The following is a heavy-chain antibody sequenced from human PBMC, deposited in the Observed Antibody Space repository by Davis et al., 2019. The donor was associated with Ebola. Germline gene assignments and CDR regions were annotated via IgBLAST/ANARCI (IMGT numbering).Heavy chain of an antibody. D-gene: IGHD3-3*01. Sequence: GGSLRLSCAASGFTFSSYSMNWVRQAPGKGLEWVSSISSSSSYIYYADSVKGRFTISRDNAKNSLHLQMNSLRAEDTAVYYCARDWLWSGYYPYGMDVWGQGTTVTVSS. V-gene: IGHV3-21*01. CDR1: GFTFSSYS. CDR2: ISSSSSYI. CDR3: ARDWLWSGYYPYGMDV. J-gene: IGHJ6*02.